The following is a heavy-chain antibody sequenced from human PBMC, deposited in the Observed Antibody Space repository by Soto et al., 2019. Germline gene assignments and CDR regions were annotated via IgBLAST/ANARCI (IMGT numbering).Heavy chain of an antibody. CDR1: GGSISSSNW. Sequence: PSETLSLTCAVSGGSISSSNWWSWVRQPPGKGLEWIGEIYHSGSTNYNPSLKSRATISVDKSKNQFSLKLSSVTAADTAVYYCARMESVKMSGYYWRYYYYGMDVWGQGXTVTVSS. CDR2: IYHSGST. V-gene: IGHV4-4*02. D-gene: IGHD3-3*01. CDR3: ARMESVKMSGYYWRYYYYGMDV. J-gene: IGHJ6*02.